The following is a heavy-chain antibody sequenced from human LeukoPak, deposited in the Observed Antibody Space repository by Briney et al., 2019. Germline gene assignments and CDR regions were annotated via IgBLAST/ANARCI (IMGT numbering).Heavy chain of an antibody. Sequence: SETLSLTCTVSGGSIINYYWSWVRRSPGKGLEWIGRIHITESTNYNPSLKSRVTLSQDTSKSQISLRLRSVTAADTAVYHCARDHIGLIPDYWGQGILVSVSS. V-gene: IGHV4-4*07. CDR1: GGSIINYY. CDR2: IHITEST. J-gene: IGHJ4*02. D-gene: IGHD3-10*01. CDR3: ARDHIGLIPDY.